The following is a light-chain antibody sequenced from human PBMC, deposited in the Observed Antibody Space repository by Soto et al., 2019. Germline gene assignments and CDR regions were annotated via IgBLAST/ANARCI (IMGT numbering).Light chain of an antibody. CDR3: QQRSNWPI. CDR1: QSVSSY. CDR2: DAS. J-gene: IGKJ4*01. V-gene: IGKV3-11*01. Sequence: EIVLTQSPATLSLSPGERATLSCRASQSVSSYLAWYQQKPGQAPRLLISDASNRATGIPARFSRSGTGTFFTLTISSLEPEDFAVYYCQQRSNWPIFGGWTKVEIK.